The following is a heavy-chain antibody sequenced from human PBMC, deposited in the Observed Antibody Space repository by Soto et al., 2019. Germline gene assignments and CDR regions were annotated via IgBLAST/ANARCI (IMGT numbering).Heavy chain of an antibody. J-gene: IGHJ3*02. CDR2: IDPSDSYT. CDR3: ARYSSGYLNAFDI. V-gene: IGHV5-10-1*01. Sequence: GASRTLSCKGSGYSFTSYWISWVRQMPGKGLEWMGRIDPSDSYTNYSPSFQGHATISADKSISTAYLQWSSLKASDTAMYYCARYSSGYLNAFDIWGQGTMVTVSS. D-gene: IGHD3-22*01. CDR1: GYSFTSYW.